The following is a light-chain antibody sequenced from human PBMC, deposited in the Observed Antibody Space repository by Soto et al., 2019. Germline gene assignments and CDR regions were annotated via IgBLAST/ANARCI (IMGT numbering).Light chain of an antibody. CDR3: ISDAGSSIWV. V-gene: IGLV2-8*01. CDR1: SSDVGAYNY. CDR2: DVS. J-gene: IGLJ3*02. Sequence: QSALTQPPSASGSPGQSVTISCTGTSSDVGAYNYVSWYQPHPGKAPKLMIYDVSKRPSGVPDRFSGSKSGNTASLTVSGLQAEDEADFCCISDAGSSIWVFGGGTKLTVL.